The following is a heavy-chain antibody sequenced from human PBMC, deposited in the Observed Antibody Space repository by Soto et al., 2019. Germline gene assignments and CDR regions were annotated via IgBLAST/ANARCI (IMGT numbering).Heavy chain of an antibody. CDR1: GYTFSDFD. Sequence: QAHLEQFGAELKRPGASVKVSCKASGYTFSDFDINWLRQASGQGPEWMGWMNAKSGDTFFAQRFQGKFNMTWDTSLSTAYMEGGRLTADDTAIYYLAGGKPFNYAGFDVWGQGTTVAVSS. D-gene: IGHD3-16*01. J-gene: IGHJ6*02. CDR3: AGGKPFNYAGFDV. CDR2: MNAKSGDT. V-gene: IGHV1-8*01.